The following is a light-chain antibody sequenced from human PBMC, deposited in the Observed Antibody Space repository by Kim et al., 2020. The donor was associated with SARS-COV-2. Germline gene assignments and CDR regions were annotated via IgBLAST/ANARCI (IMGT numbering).Light chain of an antibody. Sequence: PGKTARLSCGGSSFGSKSVHWYQQQSGQAPVLVISYDSDRPSGIPERFSGSNSGNTATLIISRVEAGDEADYYCQVWDSSSDHRVVFGGGTQLTVL. CDR3: QVWDSSSDHRVV. CDR1: SFGSKS. J-gene: IGLJ2*01. V-gene: IGLV3-21*04. CDR2: YDS.